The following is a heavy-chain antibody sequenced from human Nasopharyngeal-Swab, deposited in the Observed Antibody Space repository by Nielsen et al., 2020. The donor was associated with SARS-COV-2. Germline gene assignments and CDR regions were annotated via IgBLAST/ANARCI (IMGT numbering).Heavy chain of an antibody. CDR2: ISSSSSYI. J-gene: IGHJ4*02. CDR1: GFTFSSYS. V-gene: IGHV3-21*01. Sequence: GESLKISCAASGFTFSSYSMNWVRQAPGKGLEWVSSISSSSSYIYYADSVKGRFTISRDNAKNSLYLQMNSLRAEDTAVYYYAKPARITIFGVVPYYFDYWGQGTLVTVSS. CDR3: AKPARITIFGVVPYYFDY. D-gene: IGHD3-3*01.